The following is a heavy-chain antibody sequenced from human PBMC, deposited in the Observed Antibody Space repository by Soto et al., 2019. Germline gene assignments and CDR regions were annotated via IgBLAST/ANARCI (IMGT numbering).Heavy chain of an antibody. CDR1: GGSISSSSYY. CDR2: IYYSGST. Sequence: SETMSLTCSVSGGSISSSSYYWGRISQPPGKGLEWIGSIYYSGSTYYNPSLKSRVTISVDTSKNQFSLKLSSVTAADTAVYYCARPFSGYCSGGSCYGVDYFDYWGQGTLVTVSS. J-gene: IGHJ4*02. D-gene: IGHD2-15*01. CDR3: ARPFSGYCSGGSCYGVDYFDY. V-gene: IGHV4-39*01.